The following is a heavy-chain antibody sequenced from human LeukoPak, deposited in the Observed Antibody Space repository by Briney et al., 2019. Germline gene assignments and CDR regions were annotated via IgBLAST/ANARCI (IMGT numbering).Heavy chain of an antibody. Sequence: GESLKISCKGSGYSFTSYWIGWVRQMPGEGLEWMGIIYPGDSDTRYSPSFQGQVTISADKSISTAYLQWSSLKASDTAMYYCARRGGNDFGFDWFDPWGQGTLVTVSS. CDR2: IYPGDSDT. V-gene: IGHV5-51*01. J-gene: IGHJ5*02. CDR1: GYSFTSYW. D-gene: IGHD4-23*01. CDR3: ARRGGNDFGFDWFDP.